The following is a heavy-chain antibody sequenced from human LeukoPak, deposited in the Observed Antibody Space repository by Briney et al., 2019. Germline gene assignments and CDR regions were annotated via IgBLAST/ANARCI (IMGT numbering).Heavy chain of an antibody. V-gene: IGHV3-30*02. J-gene: IGHJ4*02. CDR1: GFTFSSYG. CDR3: AKEGRPPGTDNYSNWLFDDY. D-gene: IGHD4-11*01. Sequence: GGSLRLSCAASGFTFSSYGMHWVRKAPGKGLEWVAFIRFDGGIKYYAESVKGRFTISRDNSKNTLYVHMNSLRDEDTAVYYCAKEGRPPGTDNYSNWLFDDYWGQGTLVTVSS. CDR2: IRFDGGIK.